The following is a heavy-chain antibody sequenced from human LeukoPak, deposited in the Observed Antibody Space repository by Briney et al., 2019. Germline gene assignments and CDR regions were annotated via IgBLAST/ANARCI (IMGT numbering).Heavy chain of an antibody. J-gene: IGHJ5*02. CDR1: GYTFSSYA. D-gene: IGHD6-13*01. CDR3: ARDPDGIAAAGMGWFDP. Sequence: ASVKVSCKASGYTFSSYAMHWVRQAPGQGLEWMGWINPNSGGTNYAQKFQGRVTMTRDTSISTAYMELSRLRSDDTAVYYCARDPDGIAAAGMGWFDPWGQGTLVTVSS. CDR2: INPNSGGT. V-gene: IGHV1-2*02.